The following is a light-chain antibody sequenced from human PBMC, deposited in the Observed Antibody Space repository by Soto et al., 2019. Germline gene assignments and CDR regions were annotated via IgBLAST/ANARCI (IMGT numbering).Light chain of an antibody. CDR1: QSVRGY. Sequence: GDRVTITCRASQSVRGYLAWYQQRKGQAPKLLIYDASTLESGVPSRFSGSGSGTEFTITISSLQPEDFATYYCQQLNNYPRTFGQGTKVDIK. CDR2: DAS. CDR3: QQLNNYPRT. V-gene: IGKV1-9*01. J-gene: IGKJ1*01.